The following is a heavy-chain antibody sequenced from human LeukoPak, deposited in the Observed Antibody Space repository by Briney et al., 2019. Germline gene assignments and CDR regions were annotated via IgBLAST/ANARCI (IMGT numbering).Heavy chain of an antibody. CDR1: GFTFSSYS. V-gene: IGHV3-21*01. CDR3: ARITYSSSRYFDY. CDR2: ISGSSSYI. Sequence: GSLRLSCAASGFTFSSYSMNWVRQAPGKGLEWVSSISGSSSYIYYADSMKGRFTISRDNAKNSLFLQMNSLRAEDTAVYYCARITYSSSRYFDYWGQGTLFTVSS. J-gene: IGHJ4*02. D-gene: IGHD6-13*01.